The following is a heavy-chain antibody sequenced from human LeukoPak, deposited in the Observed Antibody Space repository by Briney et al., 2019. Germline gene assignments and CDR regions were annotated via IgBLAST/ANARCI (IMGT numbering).Heavy chain of an antibody. CDR2: ISSSSSYI. CDR1: GFTFSSYS. V-gene: IGHV3-21*01. D-gene: IGHD2-15*01. Sequence: GGSLRLSCAASGFTFSSYSMNWVRQAPGKGLEWVSSISSSSSYINYADSVKGRFTISRDNAKNSLYLQMNSLRAEDTAVYYCAREYAATGGQGTLVTVSS. CDR3: AREYAAT. J-gene: IGHJ4*02.